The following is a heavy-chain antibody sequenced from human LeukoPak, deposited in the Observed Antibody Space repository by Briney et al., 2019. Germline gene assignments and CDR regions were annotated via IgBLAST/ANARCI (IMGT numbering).Heavy chain of an antibody. CDR1: GGSISSSNW. J-gene: IGHJ5*02. V-gene: IGHV4-4*02. Sequence: PSETLSLTCAVSGGSISSSNWWSWVRQPPGKGLEWIGEIYHSGSTNYNPSLKSRVTISVDRSKNQFSLKLSSVTAADTAVYYCARELDSSGYSSWFDPWGQGTLVTVSS. CDR3: ARELDSSGYSSWFDP. CDR2: IYHSGST. D-gene: IGHD3-22*01.